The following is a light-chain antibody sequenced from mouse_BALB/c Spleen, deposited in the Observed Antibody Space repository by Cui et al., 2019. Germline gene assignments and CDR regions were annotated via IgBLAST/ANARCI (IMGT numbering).Light chain of an antibody. CDR1: QDVSTA. J-gene: IGKJ1*01. Sequence: DIVMTQSHKFMSTSVGDRVSITCKASQDVSTAVAWYQQKPGQSPKLLIYWASTRHTGVPDRFTGSGSGTDFTLTISKVQSEDVADYFCQQNSSYRTFGGGTKLEIK. V-gene: IGKV6-23*01. CDR3: QQNSSYRT. CDR2: WAS.